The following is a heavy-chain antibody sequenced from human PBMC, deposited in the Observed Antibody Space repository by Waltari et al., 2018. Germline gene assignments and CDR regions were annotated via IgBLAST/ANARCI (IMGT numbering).Heavy chain of an antibody. Sequence: EVQLVESGGGLVQPGGSLRLSCAASGFTFSSYEMNWVRQAPGKGLEWVSYISSSGSTIYYAESVKGRFTISRDNSKNTLYLQMNSLRAEDTAVYYCAKDPAYPQLRFLESSMMDVWGKGTTVTVSS. D-gene: IGHD3-3*01. CDR3: AKDPAYPQLRFLESSMMDV. CDR1: GFTFSSYE. V-gene: IGHV3-48*03. CDR2: ISSSGSTI. J-gene: IGHJ6*04.